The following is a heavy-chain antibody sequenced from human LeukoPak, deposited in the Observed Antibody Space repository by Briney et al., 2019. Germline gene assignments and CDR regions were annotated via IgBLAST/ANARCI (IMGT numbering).Heavy chain of an antibody. Sequence: NSSETLSLTCAVSGYSISSGYYWGWIRQPPGKGLEWSGNFYHSGSTYYNPSLKSRVTISVDTSKNQFSLKLSSVTAADTAVYYCARLPYHCSSSSCNPTGPDYWGQGTLVTDSS. CDR3: ARLPYHCSSSSCNPTGPDY. CDR2: FYHSGST. D-gene: IGHD2-2*01. CDR1: GYSISSGYY. J-gene: IGHJ4*02. V-gene: IGHV4-38-2*01.